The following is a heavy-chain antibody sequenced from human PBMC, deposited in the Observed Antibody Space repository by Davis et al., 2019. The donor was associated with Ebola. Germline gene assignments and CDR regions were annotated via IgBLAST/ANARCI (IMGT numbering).Heavy chain of an antibody. Sequence: GESLKISCAASGFTFSSYWMSWVRQAPGKGLEWVANIKQDGSEKYYVDSVKGRFTISRDNAKNSLYLQMNSLRAEDTAVYYCARAAVQGVIADYWGQGTLVTVSS. CDR1: GFTFSSYW. CDR3: ARAAVQGVIADY. V-gene: IGHV3-7*01. CDR2: IKQDGSEK. D-gene: IGHD3-10*01. J-gene: IGHJ4*02.